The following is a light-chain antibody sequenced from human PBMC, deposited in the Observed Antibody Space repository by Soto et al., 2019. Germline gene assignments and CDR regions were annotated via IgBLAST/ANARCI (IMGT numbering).Light chain of an antibody. J-gene: IGKJ1*01. CDR1: QSISSY. CDR2: AAS. Sequence: DIQMTQSPSSLSASVGDRVTITCRASQSISSYLNWYQQKPGKAPKLLIYAASSLQSGVPSRFSGSGSGTAFTLTISILQTEDFATYYCQQSYSTPGTFGQGTKVEIK. V-gene: IGKV1-39*01. CDR3: QQSYSTPGT.